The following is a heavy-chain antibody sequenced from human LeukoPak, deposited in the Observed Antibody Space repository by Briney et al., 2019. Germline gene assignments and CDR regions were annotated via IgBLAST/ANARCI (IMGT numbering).Heavy chain of an antibody. V-gene: IGHV3-7*03. J-gene: IGHJ6*02. CDR2: IKRVGSEK. CDR3: ARLQAQLLMSYGMDV. Sequence: PGGSLRLSCAASGFTFSSYWMSWVRQAQGKGVEWEANIKRVGSEKYYVDSVKGRFTVSRYNPKNSLYLQMNSLGAEDTAVYHCARLQAQLLMSYGMDVWGQGTTVTVS. CDR1: GFTFSSYW. D-gene: IGHD2-2*01.